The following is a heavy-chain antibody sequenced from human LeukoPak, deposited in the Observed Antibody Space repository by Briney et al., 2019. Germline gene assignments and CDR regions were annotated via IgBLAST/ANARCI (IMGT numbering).Heavy chain of an antibody. CDR1: GGSISSYY. CDR2: IYYSGST. Sequence: SETLSLTCTVSGGSISSYYWSWIRQPPGKGLEWIGYIYYSGSTNYNPSLKSRVTISVDTSKNQFSLKLSSVTAADTAVYYRARHMSWQWEYYFDYWGQGTLVTVSS. D-gene: IGHD1-26*01. J-gene: IGHJ4*02. CDR3: ARHMSWQWEYYFDY. V-gene: IGHV4-59*08.